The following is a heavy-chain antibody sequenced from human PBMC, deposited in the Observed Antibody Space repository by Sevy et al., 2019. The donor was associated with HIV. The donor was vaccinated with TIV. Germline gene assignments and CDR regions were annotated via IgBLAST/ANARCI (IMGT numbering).Heavy chain of an antibody. CDR3: ATLSGNYWGDWLDL. CDR2: IRSATDGGTT. V-gene: IGHV3-15*07. Sequence: GGSLRLSCVASAFTFSNDWMTWVRQAPGKGLEWVGHIRSATDGGTTDYAAPVKGRFTISRHDSKNTVYLEMNSLKIEDTGVYFCATLSGNYWGDWLDLWGQGTLVTVSS. D-gene: IGHD5-12*01. CDR1: AFTFSNDW. J-gene: IGHJ5*02.